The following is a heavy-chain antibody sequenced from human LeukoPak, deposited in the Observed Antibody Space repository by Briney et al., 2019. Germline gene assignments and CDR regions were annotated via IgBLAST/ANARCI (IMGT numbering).Heavy chain of an antibody. CDR2: ISYDGSNK. D-gene: IGHD3-16*02. CDR3: GKDQRYRNYYYYYGMDV. CDR1: GFTFSSYG. Sequence: GGSLRLSCAASGFTFSSYGMHWVRQAPGKGLEWVAVISYDGSNKYYADSVKGRFTISRDNSKNTLYLQMNSLRAEDTAVYYCGKDQRYRNYYYYYGMDVWGQGTTVTVSS. J-gene: IGHJ6*02. V-gene: IGHV3-30*18.